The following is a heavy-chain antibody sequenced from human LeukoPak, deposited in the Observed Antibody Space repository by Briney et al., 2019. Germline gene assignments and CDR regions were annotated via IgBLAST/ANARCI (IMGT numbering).Heavy chain of an antibody. J-gene: IGHJ4*02. CDR2: ISSSSSYI. Sequence: GGSLRLSCAASGFTFSSYSMNWVRQAPGKGLEWVSSISSSSSYIYYADSVKGRFTISRDNAKSSLYLQMNSLRAEDTAVYYCAVTTVGDFDYWGQGTLVTVSS. V-gene: IGHV3-21*01. D-gene: IGHD4-23*01. CDR3: AVTTVGDFDY. CDR1: GFTFSSYS.